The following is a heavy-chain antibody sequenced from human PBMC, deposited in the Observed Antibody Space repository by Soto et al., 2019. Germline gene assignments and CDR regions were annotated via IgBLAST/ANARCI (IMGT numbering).Heavy chain of an antibody. CDR3: AKATDYDILTGYYDFDY. CDR1: GFTFSSYA. CDR2: ISGSGGST. V-gene: IGHV3-23*01. D-gene: IGHD3-9*01. Sequence: PGGPLRLSCAASGFTFSSYAMSWVRQAPGKGLEWVSAISGSGGSTYYADSVKGRFTISRDNSKNTLYLQMNSLRAEDTAVYYCAKATDYDILTGYYDFDYWGQGTLVTVSS. J-gene: IGHJ4*02.